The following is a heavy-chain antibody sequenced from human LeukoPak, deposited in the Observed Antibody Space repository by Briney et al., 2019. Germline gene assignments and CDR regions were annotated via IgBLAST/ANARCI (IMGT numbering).Heavy chain of an antibody. CDR1: GGSISSSIYY. D-gene: IGHD2-2*03. Sequence: SETLSLTCIVSGGSISSSIYYWGWIRQPPGKGLEWIGNIYYSGSTYYNPSLKSRLTISVDTSKNQFSLKLSSVTAADTAMYYCARHTSDGYGPAPYGFDIWGQGTMVTVSS. CDR3: ARHTSDGYGPAPYGFDI. CDR2: IYYSGST. V-gene: IGHV4-39*01. J-gene: IGHJ3*02.